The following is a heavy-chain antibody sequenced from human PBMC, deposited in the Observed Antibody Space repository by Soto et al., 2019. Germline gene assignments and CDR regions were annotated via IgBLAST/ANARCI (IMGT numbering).Heavy chain of an antibody. Sequence: QVQLQESGPGLVKPSQTLSLTCTVSGGSISSGGYYWSWIRQHPGKGLEWIGYIYYSGSTYYNPSLKRRVTISVDTSKNQFSLKLSSVTAADTAVYYCAREKFGRQIEYGMDVWGQGTTVTVSS. V-gene: IGHV4-31*03. CDR2: IYYSGST. D-gene: IGHD3-16*01. J-gene: IGHJ6*02. CDR3: AREKFGRQIEYGMDV. CDR1: GGSISSGGYY.